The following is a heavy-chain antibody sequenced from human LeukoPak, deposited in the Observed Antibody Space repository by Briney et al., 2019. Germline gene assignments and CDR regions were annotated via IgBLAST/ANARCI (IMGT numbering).Heavy chain of an antibody. V-gene: IGHV1-69*01. D-gene: IGHD2-15*01. CDR3: ARVAGDIVVVVAATPDNWFDP. CDR2: IIPIFGTA. J-gene: IGHJ5*02. CDR1: GGTFSSYA. Sequence: SVTVSCKASGGTFSSYAISWVRQAPGQGLEWMGGIIPIFGTANYAQKFQGRVTITADESTSTAYMELSSLRSEDTAVYYCARVAGDIVVVVAATPDNWFDPWGQGTLVTVSS.